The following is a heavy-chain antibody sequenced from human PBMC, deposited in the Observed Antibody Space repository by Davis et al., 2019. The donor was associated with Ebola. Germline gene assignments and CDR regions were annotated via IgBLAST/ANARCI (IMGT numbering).Heavy chain of an antibody. CDR1: GGSISGYH. Sequence: SETLSLTCTVSGGSISGYHWNWIRQPPGKGLEWIGYVHYTGSTYYNPSLKSRVTISVDTSKNQFSLKLSSVTAADTAVYYCARGDLRFLEWLLSYDAFDIWGQGTMVTVSS. CDR3: ARGDLRFLEWLLSYDAFDI. CDR2: VHYTGST. V-gene: IGHV4-59*08. D-gene: IGHD3-3*01. J-gene: IGHJ3*02.